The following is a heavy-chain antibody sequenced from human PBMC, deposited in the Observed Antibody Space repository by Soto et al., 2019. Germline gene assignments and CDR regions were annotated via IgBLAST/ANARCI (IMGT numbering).Heavy chain of an antibody. CDR2: IIPIFGTA. D-gene: IGHD4-4*01. CDR3: AREGDPDDYSNSPLGY. CDR1: GGTFSSYA. J-gene: IGHJ4*02. Sequence: QVQLVQSGAEVKKPGSSVKVSCKASGGTFSSYAISWVRQAPGQGLEWLGGIIPIFGTANYAQKFQGRVTITADESTSTAYMELSSLRSEDTAVYYCAREGDPDDYSNSPLGYWGQGTLVTVSS. V-gene: IGHV1-69*01.